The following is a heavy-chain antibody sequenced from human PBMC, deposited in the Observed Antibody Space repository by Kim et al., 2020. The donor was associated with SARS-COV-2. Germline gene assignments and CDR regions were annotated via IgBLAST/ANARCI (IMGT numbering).Heavy chain of an antibody. CDR3: AKSGQLDN. Sequence: GGSLRLSCAASGFTFSSYAMSWVRQAPGKGLEWVSSITDSGGSTSYAASVKGRFTISRDNSKNTLYLQMNRLRAEDTALYYCAKSGQLDNWGQGTLVTVSS. CDR2: ITDSGGST. V-gene: IGHV3-23*01. D-gene: IGHD5-12*01. CDR1: GFTFSSYA. J-gene: IGHJ4*02.